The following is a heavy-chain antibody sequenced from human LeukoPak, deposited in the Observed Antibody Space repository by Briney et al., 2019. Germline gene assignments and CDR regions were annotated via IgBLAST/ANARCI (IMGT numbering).Heavy chain of an antibody. J-gene: IGHJ3*02. CDR1: GYSFSTYW. V-gene: IGHV5-51*01. Sequence: GESLKISCKASGYSFSTYWIGWVRRMPGKGLEWMGIIYPGDSDTRYSPSFQGQVTISADKSISTAYLQWSSLKASDTAMYYCARTETYYGSGSYFDAFAIWGQGTMVTVSS. CDR3: ARTETYYGSGSYFDAFAI. CDR2: IYPGDSDT. D-gene: IGHD3-10*01.